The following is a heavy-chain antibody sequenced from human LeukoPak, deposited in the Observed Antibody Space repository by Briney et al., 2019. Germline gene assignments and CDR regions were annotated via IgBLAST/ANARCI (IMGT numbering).Heavy chain of an antibody. CDR1: GYTFTSYG. J-gene: IGHJ6*02. CDR3: ARVVRFAEYYYYGMDV. D-gene: IGHD3-10*01. CDR2: INPYNGDT. V-gene: IGHV1-18*01. Sequence: GASVKVSCKASGYTFTSYGISWVRQAPGQGLEWMGWINPYNGDTNYAQKLQGRVTMTTDTSTSTAYMELSSLRSDDTAVYYCARVVRFAEYYYYGMDVWGEGTTLT.